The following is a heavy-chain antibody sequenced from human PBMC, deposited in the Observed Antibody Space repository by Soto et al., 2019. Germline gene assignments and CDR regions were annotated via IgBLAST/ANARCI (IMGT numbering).Heavy chain of an antibody. CDR2: ISYDGSNK. V-gene: IGHV3-30*18. CDR3: AKGYDYGDYFDY. J-gene: IGHJ4*02. Sequence: SGFTFSSYGMHWVRQAPGKGLEWVAVISYDGSNKYYADSVKGRFTISRDNSKNTLYLQMNSLRAEDTAVYYCAKGYDYGDYFDYWGQGTLVTVSS. CDR1: GFTFSSYG. D-gene: IGHD4-17*01.